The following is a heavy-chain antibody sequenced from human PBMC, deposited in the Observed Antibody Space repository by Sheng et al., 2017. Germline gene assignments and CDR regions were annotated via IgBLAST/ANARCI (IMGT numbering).Heavy chain of an antibody. Sequence: QVQLVESGGGVVQPGRSLRLSCAASGFTFSSYGMHWVRQAPGKGLEWVAVIWYDGSNKYYADSVKGRFTISRDNSKNTLYLQMNSLRAEDTAVYYCARDHRGQWLVHLPDYWGQGT. D-gene: IGHD6-19*01. CDR3: ARDHRGQWLVHLPDY. V-gene: IGHV3-33*01. CDR1: GFTFSSYG. CDR2: IWYDGSNK. J-gene: IGHJ4*02.